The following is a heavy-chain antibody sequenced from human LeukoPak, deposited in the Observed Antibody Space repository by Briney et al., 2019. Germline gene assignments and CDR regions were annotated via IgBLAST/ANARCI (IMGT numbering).Heavy chain of an antibody. J-gene: IGHJ5*02. V-gene: IGHV2-5*01. Sequence: SGPTLVEPTQTLTLTCTFSGFSLSSGGVGVGWIRQPPGKALQWLAVIYWNDDKRYSPSLKSRLTITKDTSKNQVVLTMTNMDPVDTATYYCAHRGYGDYPSSKWFDPWGQGALVIVSS. CDR1: GFSLSSGGVG. D-gene: IGHD4-17*01. CDR3: AHRGYGDYPSSKWFDP. CDR2: IYWNDDK.